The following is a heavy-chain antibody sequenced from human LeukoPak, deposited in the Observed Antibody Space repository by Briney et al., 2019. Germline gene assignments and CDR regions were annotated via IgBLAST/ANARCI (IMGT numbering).Heavy chain of an antibody. V-gene: IGHV3-7*04. CDR2: IKPDGSQK. CDR3: ARDRQNFDY. CDR1: AFTFSTYW. J-gene: IGHJ4*02. Sequence: GGSLRLSCVASAFTFSTYWMTWVRQAPGEGLEWVANIKPDGSQKYYVDSVKGRFTISRDNAKNSLYLQMNSLRAEDTAVYYCARDRQNFDYWGQGTLVTVSS.